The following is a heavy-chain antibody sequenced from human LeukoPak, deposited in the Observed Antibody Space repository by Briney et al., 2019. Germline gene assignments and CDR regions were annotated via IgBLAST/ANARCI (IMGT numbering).Heavy chain of an antibody. Sequence: GGSLRLSCAASGFTFITYSMNWVRQTPGKGLEWISYISSGSNTIYYADSVKGRFTISRDNAWNSLFLQMNSLGAEDTAVYYCARRVGATYYFDWWGQGTLVTVSS. D-gene: IGHD1-26*01. CDR2: ISSGSNTI. CDR1: GFTFITYS. CDR3: ARRVGATYYFDW. V-gene: IGHV3-48*01. J-gene: IGHJ4*02.